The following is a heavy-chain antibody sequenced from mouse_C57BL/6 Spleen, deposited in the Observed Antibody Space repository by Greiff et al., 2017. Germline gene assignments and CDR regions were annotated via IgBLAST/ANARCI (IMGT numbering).Heavy chain of an antibody. V-gene: IGHV1-64*01. CDR1: GYTFTSYW. CDR2: IHPNSGST. D-gene: IGHD1-1*01. Sequence: QVQLKEPGAELVKPGASVKLSCKASGYTFTSYWMHWVKQRPGQGLEWIGMIHPNSGSTNYNEKFKSKATLTVDKSSSTAYMQLSSLTSEDSAVYYCARATVVAPDYWGQGTTLTVSS. CDR3: ARATVVAPDY. J-gene: IGHJ2*01.